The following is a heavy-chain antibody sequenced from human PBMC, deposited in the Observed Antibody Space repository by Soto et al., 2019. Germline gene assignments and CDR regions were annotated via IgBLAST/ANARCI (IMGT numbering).Heavy chain of an antibody. J-gene: IGHJ4*02. V-gene: IGHV4-59*01. CDR2: VSYSGNTS. Sequence: SETLSLTCTVSGGSISNYYWSWIRQPPGKELEWIGYVSYSGNTSNYNPSLKSRVTIALDTSKNQFSLRLSSVTAADTAVYYCAKAIRYAYDTWGQETLVTVSS. D-gene: IGHD3-16*01. CDR3: AKAIRYAYDT. CDR1: GGSISNYY.